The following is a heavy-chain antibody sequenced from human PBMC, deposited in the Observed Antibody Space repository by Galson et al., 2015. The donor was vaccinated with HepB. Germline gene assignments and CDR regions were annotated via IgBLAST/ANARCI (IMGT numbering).Heavy chain of an antibody. Sequence: SLRLSCAASGFTFSSYGMHWVRQAPGKGLEWVAVISYDGSNKYYADSVKGRFTISRDNSKNTLYLQMNSLRAEDTAVYYCAKDRAMVRGVHYYGMDVWGQGTTVTVSS. CDR3: AKDRAMVRGVHYYGMDV. D-gene: IGHD3-10*01. CDR1: GFTFSSYG. CDR2: ISYDGSNK. J-gene: IGHJ6*02. V-gene: IGHV3-30*18.